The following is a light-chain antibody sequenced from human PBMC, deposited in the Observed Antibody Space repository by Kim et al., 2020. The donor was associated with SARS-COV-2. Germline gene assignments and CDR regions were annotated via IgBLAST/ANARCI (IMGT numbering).Light chain of an antibody. Sequence: EIVMTQSPAILSVSPGERASLSCRASQNIINKLAWYQQKPGQAPRLLMYAASTRATGIPARFSGSGSGTEFTLTISSLQSEDFAVYFCQQYNNWPPRVTFGGGTKVDIK. V-gene: IGKV3-15*01. J-gene: IGKJ4*01. CDR3: QQYNNWPPRVT. CDR1: QNIINK. CDR2: AAS.